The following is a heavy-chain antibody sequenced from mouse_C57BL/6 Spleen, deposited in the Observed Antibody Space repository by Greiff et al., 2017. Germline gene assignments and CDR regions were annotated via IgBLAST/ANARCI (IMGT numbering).Heavy chain of an antibody. CDR3: ARGDYYGSSYPFAY. CDR2: FHPYNDDT. CDR1: GYTFTTYP. D-gene: IGHD1-1*01. J-gene: IGHJ3*01. V-gene: IGHV1-47*01. Sequence: LKESGAELVKPGASVTMSCKASGYTFTTYPIEWMKQNHGKSLEWIGNFHPYNDDTKYNEKFKGKATLTVEKSSSTVYLELSRLTSDDSAVYYCARGDYYGSSYPFAYWGQGTLVTVSA.